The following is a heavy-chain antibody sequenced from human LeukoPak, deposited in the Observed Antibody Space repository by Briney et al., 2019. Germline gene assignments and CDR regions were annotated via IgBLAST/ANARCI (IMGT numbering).Heavy chain of an antibody. CDR3: ARRVTSVTAFDY. Sequence: GASVTVSFKASGYTFSDYYIHWVRQAPGQGLEGMGWINPKSGGTNFAQKFQGRVTMTRDTSITTAYMELSRLTSDDTAVYYCARRVTSVTAFDYWGQGTLVTVSS. CDR1: GYTFSDYY. D-gene: IGHD4-17*01. CDR2: INPKSGGT. J-gene: IGHJ4*02. V-gene: IGHV1-2*02.